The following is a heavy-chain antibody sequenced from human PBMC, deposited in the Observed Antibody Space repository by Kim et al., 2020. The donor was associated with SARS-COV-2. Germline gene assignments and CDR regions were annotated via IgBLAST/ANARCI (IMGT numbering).Heavy chain of an antibody. CDR1: GGSVNTGDQH. Sequence: SETLSLTCTVSGGSVNTGDQHWCWIRQPAGRGLEWIGRIYTTGRTNYNPSLTSRVTISLDSSKNGFSLKLTSVTAADTAVYYCARDGPYYYGSGNSFDFGIDLWGQGTTGTVS. V-gene: IGHV4-61*02. D-gene: IGHD3-10*01. J-gene: IGHJ6*02. CDR3: ARDGPYYYGSGNSFDFGIDL. CDR2: IYTTGRT.